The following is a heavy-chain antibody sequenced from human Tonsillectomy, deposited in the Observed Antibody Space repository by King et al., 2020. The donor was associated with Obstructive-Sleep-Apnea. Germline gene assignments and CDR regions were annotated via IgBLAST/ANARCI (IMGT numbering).Heavy chain of an antibody. Sequence: QLVQSGGGLVKPGGSLRLSCAASGFTFSSYSMNWVRQAPGKGLEWGSCISSSSSYIYYADSVKGRFTISRDNAKNSLYLQMNSLRAEDTAVYYCARDPLGAILGLNNWFDPWGQGTLVTVSS. J-gene: IGHJ5*02. CDR1: GFTFSSYS. CDR2: ISSSSSYI. V-gene: IGHV3-21*01. CDR3: ARDPLGAILGLNNWFDP. D-gene: IGHD2-21*01.